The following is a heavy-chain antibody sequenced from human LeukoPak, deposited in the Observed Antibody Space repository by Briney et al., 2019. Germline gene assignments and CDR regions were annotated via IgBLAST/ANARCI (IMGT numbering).Heavy chain of an antibody. V-gene: IGHV4-38-2*02. CDR1: GYSISSGYY. CDR2: IYHSGST. D-gene: IGHD2-21*02. CDR3: ARGGYCGGDCYFYY. J-gene: IGHJ4*02. Sequence: SETLSLTCTVSGYSISSGYYWGWIRQPPGKGLEWIGSIYHSGSTYYNPSLKSRVTISVDTSKNQFSLRLSSVTAADTAVYYCARGGYCGGDCYFYYWGQGTLVTVSS.